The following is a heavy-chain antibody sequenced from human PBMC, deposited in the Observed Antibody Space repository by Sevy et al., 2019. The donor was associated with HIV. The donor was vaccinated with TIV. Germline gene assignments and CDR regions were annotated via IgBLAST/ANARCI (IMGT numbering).Heavy chain of an antibody. D-gene: IGHD2-2*01. CDR1: GGTFRNYA. CDR2: IIPVFGTT. Sequence: ASVKVSRQASGGTFRNYALSWVRQAPGQGLEWMGGIIPVFGTTNFAQTFQGRVPITADESTGTAYMELSSLRSADTAVYYCARTRLVRVAGATDRYFDNWGQGTLVTVSS. CDR3: ARTRLVRVAGATDRYFDN. J-gene: IGHJ4*02. V-gene: IGHV1-69*13.